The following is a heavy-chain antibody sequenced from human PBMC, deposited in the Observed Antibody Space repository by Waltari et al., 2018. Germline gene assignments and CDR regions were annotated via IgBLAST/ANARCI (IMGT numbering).Heavy chain of an antibody. CDR2: FYKRGTT. J-gene: IGHJ4*02. Sequence: QLQLQESGPGLVKPSETLSLTCTVSRSSIRNNNYYWGWVRQPPGKGLEWIGSFYKRGTTYYNPSLKRRVTISVDTSNNQFSLKLNSVTAADTAVYYCVRGYPDIVATISDYWGQGTLVIVSS. CDR1: RSSIRNNNYY. D-gene: IGHD5-12*01. V-gene: IGHV4-39*07. CDR3: VRGYPDIVATISDY.